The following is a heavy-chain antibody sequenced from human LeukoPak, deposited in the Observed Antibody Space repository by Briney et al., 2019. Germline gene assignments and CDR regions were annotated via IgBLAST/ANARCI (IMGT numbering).Heavy chain of an antibody. CDR2: IYYSGST. CDR1: GGSISSSSYY. D-gene: IGHD4-11*01. Sequence: SETLSLTCTVSGGSISSSSYYWGWIRQPPGKGLEWIGSIYYSGSTYYNPSLKSRVTISVDTSKNQFSLKLSSVTAADTAVYYCAGTTDYNNWFDPWGQGTLVTVSS. J-gene: IGHJ5*02. CDR3: AGTTDYNNWFDP. V-gene: IGHV4-39*07.